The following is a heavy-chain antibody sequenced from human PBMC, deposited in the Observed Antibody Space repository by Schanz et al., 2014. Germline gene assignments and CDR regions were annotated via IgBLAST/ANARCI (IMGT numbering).Heavy chain of an antibody. V-gene: IGHV3-7*03. D-gene: IGHD5-12*01. J-gene: IGHJ4*02. Sequence: EVQLVESGGGLVQPGGSLRLSCAASGFTFTGHWMSWVRQAPGKGLEWVANIKGDSSEKNYVDSVKGRFTLSRDNAKNSMYLQMNSLRAEDTAIYYCAKDMARGGYNWVFDSWGQGTLVTVSS. CDR1: GFTFTGHW. CDR3: AKDMARGGYNWVFDS. CDR2: IKGDSSEK.